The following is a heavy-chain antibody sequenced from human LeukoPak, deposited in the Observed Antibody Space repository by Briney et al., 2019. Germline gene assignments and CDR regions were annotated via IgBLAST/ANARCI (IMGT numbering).Heavy chain of an antibody. Sequence: PSQTLSLTCTVSGGSISSGSYYWSWIRQPAGKGLEWIGRIYTSGSTNYNPSLKSRVTISVDTSKNQFSLKLSSVTAADTAVYYCARGPSYYYYMDVWGKGTTVTISS. J-gene: IGHJ6*03. CDR3: ARGPSYYYYMDV. CDR2: IYTSGST. CDR1: GGSISSGSYY. V-gene: IGHV4-61*02.